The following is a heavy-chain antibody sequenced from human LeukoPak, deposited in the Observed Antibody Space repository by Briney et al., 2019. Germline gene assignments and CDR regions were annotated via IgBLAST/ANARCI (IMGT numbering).Heavy chain of an antibody. CDR3: ARVRWLGPNWFDP. J-gene: IGHJ5*02. Sequence: ASVKVSCKASGGTFSSYAISWVRQAPGQGLEWMGWISAYNGNTNYAQKLQGRVTMTTDTSTSTAYMELRSLRSDDTAVYYCARVRWLGPNWFDPWGQGTLVTVSS. D-gene: IGHD6-19*01. CDR1: GGTFSSYA. CDR2: ISAYNGNT. V-gene: IGHV1-18*01.